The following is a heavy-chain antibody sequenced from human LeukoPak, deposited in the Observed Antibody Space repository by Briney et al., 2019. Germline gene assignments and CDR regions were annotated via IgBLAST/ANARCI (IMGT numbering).Heavy chain of an antibody. V-gene: IGHV3-11*01. CDR2: ISTNGVTV. Sequence: GGCLRLSCAASGFTFSDFYMSWIRQAPGKGLEYVSFISTNGVTVHYADSVKGRFTISRDNAKNSLYLQMNSLRAEDTALYYCAKGGYYDLDAFDIWGQGTMVTVSS. J-gene: IGHJ3*02. CDR3: AKGGYYDLDAFDI. CDR1: GFTFSDFY. D-gene: IGHD1-26*01.